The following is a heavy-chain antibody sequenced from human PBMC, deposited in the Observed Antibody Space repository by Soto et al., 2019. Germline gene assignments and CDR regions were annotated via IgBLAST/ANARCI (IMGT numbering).Heavy chain of an antibody. CDR3: AKEMYASGSPFRWFDP. V-gene: IGHV3-23*01. CDR2: ITGSGGST. CDR1: GFTFSSYT. J-gene: IGHJ5*02. Sequence: GGSLRLSCAASGFTFSSYTISWVRQAPGKGLEWVSAITGSGGSTYYADSVKGRFTISRDNSKSTLYLQLNSLRAEDTAVYYCAKEMYASGSPFRWFDPWGQGT. D-gene: IGHD3-10*01.